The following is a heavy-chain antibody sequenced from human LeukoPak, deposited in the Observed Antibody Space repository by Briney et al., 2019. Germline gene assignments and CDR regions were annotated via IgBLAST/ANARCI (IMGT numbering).Heavy chain of an antibody. CDR2: INHSGST. CDR1: GGSFSGYY. CDR3: ATTLEWLNPYYFDY. Sequence: SETLSLTCAVYGGSFSGYYWSWIRQPPGKGLEWIGEINHSGSTNYNPSLKSRVTISVDTSKNQFSLKLSSVPAADTAVYYCATTLEWLNPYYFDYWGPGTLDTVSS. V-gene: IGHV4-34*01. D-gene: IGHD3-3*01. J-gene: IGHJ4*02.